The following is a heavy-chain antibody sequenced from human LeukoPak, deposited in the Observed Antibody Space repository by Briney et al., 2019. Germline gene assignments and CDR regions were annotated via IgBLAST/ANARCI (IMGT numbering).Heavy chain of an antibody. V-gene: IGHV4-39*07. Sequence: SETLSLTCTVSSGSITSPTYYWVWVRQPPGKGLEWIGGIYYTEGTYYNPSLKSRLSISVETSKNQFSLKLRSVTAADTAVYYCARDSGTYYYYMDDWGKGTTVTVSS. J-gene: IGHJ6*03. CDR2: IYYTEGT. CDR1: SGSITSPTYY. CDR3: ARDSGTYYYYMDD. D-gene: IGHD1-26*01.